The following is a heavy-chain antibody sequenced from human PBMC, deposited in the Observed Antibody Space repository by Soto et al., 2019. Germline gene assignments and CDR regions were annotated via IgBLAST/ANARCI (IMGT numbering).Heavy chain of an antibody. J-gene: IGHJ5*02. CDR1: GFTVSSNY. Sequence: GGSLRLSCAASGFTVSSNYMSWVRQAPGKGLEWVSVIYSGGSTYYADSVKGRFTISRDNSKNTLYLQMNSLRAEDTAVYYCARAYCSGGSCWAWSSWFDPWGQGTLVTVSS. CDR2: IYSGGST. V-gene: IGHV3-66*01. CDR3: ARAYCSGGSCWAWSSWFDP. D-gene: IGHD2-15*01.